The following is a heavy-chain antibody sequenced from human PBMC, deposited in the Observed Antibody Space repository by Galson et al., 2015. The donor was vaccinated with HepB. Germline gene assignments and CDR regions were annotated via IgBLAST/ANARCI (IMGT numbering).Heavy chain of an antibody. CDR3: ARVGWSNPGARPVVDWFDP. V-gene: IGHV4-59*01. CDR1: GGSISSYY. J-gene: IGHJ5*02. Sequence: ETLSLTCTVSGGSISSYYWSWIRQPPGKGLEWIGYIYYSGSTNYNPSLKSRVTISVDTSKNQFSLKLSSVTAADTAVYYCARVGWSNPGARPVVDWFDPWGQGTLVTVSS. D-gene: IGHD2-15*01. CDR2: IYYSGST.